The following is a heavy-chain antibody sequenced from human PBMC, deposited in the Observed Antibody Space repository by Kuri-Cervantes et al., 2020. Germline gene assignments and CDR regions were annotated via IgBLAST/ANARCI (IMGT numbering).Heavy chain of an antibody. CDR1: GFTVSSNY. CDR2: IYSGGST. D-gene: IGHD4-17*01. CDR3: AKSAPRIYTVTSLDY. V-gene: IGHV3-53*05. Sequence: GESLKISCAASGFTVSSNYMSWVRQAPGKGLEWVSVIYSGGSTYYADSVKGRFTISRDNSKNTLYLQMNSLTAEDTAGYYCAKSAPRIYTVTSLDYWGQGTLVTVSS. J-gene: IGHJ4*02.